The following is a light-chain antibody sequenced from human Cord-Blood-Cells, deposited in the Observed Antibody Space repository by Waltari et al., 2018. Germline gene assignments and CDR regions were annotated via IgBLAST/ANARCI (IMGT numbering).Light chain of an antibody. V-gene: IGLV3-21*03. CDR2: DDS. CDR3: QVGDSSSDHVG. Sequence: SYVLTQPPSVSVAPGKTARITCGGNNIGSKSVHWYQQKPGQAPVLVVYDDSDRPSGIRERFSGANSGNTATLTSSRVEAGDEADYYCQVGDSSSDHVGFGGGTKLTVL. J-gene: IGLJ2*01. CDR1: NIGSKS.